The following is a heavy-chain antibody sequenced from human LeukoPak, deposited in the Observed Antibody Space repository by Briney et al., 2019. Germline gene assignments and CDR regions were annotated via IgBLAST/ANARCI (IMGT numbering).Heavy chain of an antibody. CDR1: GFTFSSYA. CDR2: ISYDGSNK. V-gene: IGHV3-30*14. D-gene: IGHD4/OR15-4a*01. J-gene: IGHJ4*02. Sequence: PGGSLRLSCAASGFTFSSYAMHWVRQAPGKGLEWVAVISYDGSNKYYADSVKGRFTISRDNSKNTLYLQMNSLRAEDTAVYYCARVEYGGYVDYWGQGTLVTVSS. CDR3: ARVEYGGYVDY.